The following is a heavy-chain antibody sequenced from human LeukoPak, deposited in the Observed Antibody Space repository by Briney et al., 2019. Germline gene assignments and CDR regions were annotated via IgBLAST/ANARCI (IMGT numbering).Heavy chain of an antibody. Sequence: GGSLRLSCAASGFTFSNSAMNWVRQPPGKGLEWVSGIIGRGGDTYYADSVKGRFTISRDNSKTTLSLQMNSLRAEDTAVYYCARGYNSGLYFAFDIWGQGTLVTVSS. CDR1: GFTFSNSA. D-gene: IGHD6-19*01. CDR2: IIGRGGDT. CDR3: ARGYNSGLYFAFDI. V-gene: IGHV3-23*01. J-gene: IGHJ3*02.